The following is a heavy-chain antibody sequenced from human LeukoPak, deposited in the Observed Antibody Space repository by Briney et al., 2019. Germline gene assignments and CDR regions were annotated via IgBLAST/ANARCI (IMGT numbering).Heavy chain of an antibody. CDR1: GYTFTSYA. D-gene: IGHD2-21*02. CDR2: INTITGNP. V-gene: IGHV7-4-1*02. Sequence: ASVKVSCKASGYTFTSYAMNWVRQAPGQGLEWMGWINTITGNPTYAQGFTGRFVFSLDTSVSTAYLQISSPKAEDTAVYYCARVALYCGGDCSYAEYFQHWGQGTLVTVSS. J-gene: IGHJ1*01. CDR3: ARVALYCGGDCSYAEYFQH.